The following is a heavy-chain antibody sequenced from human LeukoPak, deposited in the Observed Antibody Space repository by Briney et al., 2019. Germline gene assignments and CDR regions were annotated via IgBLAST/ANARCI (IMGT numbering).Heavy chain of an antibody. D-gene: IGHD5-24*01. CDR1: GGSVNRGTFF. V-gene: IGHV4-61*01. CDR3: ARYGYNSPYYFDY. CDR2: IYYSGST. J-gene: IGHJ4*02. Sequence: SETLSLTCAVSGGSVNRGTFFWTWIRQPPGKGLEWIGCIYYSGSTNYKPSLKSRVTISVDTSKNQFSLKLSSVTAADTAVYFCARYGYNSPYYFDYWGQGTLVTVSS.